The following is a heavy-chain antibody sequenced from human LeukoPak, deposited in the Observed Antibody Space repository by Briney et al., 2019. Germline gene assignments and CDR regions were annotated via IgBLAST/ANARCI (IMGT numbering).Heavy chain of an antibody. CDR2: INHSGST. J-gene: IGHJ4*02. D-gene: IGHD3-10*01. CDR3: ARGLSRSYYGSGTIFDY. Sequence: PSETLSLTCAVYGGSFSGYYWSWIRQPPGKGLEWIGEINHSGSTNYNPSLKSRVTISVDTSKNQFSLKLSSVTAADTAVYYCARGLSRSYYGSGTIFDYRGQGTLVTVSS. V-gene: IGHV4-34*01. CDR1: GGSFSGYY.